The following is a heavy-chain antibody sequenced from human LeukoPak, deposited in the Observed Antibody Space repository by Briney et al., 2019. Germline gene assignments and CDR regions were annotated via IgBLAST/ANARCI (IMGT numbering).Heavy chain of an antibody. CDR2: INPNSGGT. Sequence: GASVKVSCKASGYTFTGYYMHWVRQAPGQGLEWMGWINPNSGGTNYAQKFQGRVTMTRDTSISTAYMELSRLRSDDTAVYYCARGIQLWLSEGLYYFDYWGQGTLVTVSS. CDR3: ARGIQLWLSEGLYYFDY. D-gene: IGHD5-18*01. CDR1: GYTFTGYY. J-gene: IGHJ4*02. V-gene: IGHV1-2*02.